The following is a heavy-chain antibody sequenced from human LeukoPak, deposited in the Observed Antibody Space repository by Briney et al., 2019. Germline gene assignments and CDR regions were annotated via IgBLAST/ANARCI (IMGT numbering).Heavy chain of an antibody. J-gene: IGHJ5*02. V-gene: IGHV4-61*02. Sequence: SQTLPLTCTVSGGSISSGSHYWSWIRQPAGKGLEWIGRIYTSGSTNYNPSGSTNYNPSLKSRVTISVDTSKNQFSLKLSSVTAADTAVYYCAPRNGWGRVPWGQGTLVTVSS. CDR1: GGSISSGSHY. CDR3: APRNGWGRVP. CDR2: IYTSGST. D-gene: IGHD1-26*01.